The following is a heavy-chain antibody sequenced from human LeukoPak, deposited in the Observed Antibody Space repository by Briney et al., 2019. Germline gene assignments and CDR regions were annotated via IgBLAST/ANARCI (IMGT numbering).Heavy chain of an antibody. D-gene: IGHD3-10*01. V-gene: IGHV3-7*01. J-gene: IGHJ4*02. CDR2: INTDGSEK. CDR1: GFTVSSNY. CDR3: AKNGHGSGSYYPRTKYYFDY. Sequence: GGSLRLSCAASGFTVSSNYMSWVRQAPGKGLEWVANINTDGSEKYYVDSVKGRFIISRDNAENSLSLQMNSLRAEDTAVYYCAKNGHGSGSYYPRTKYYFDYWGQGTLVTVSS.